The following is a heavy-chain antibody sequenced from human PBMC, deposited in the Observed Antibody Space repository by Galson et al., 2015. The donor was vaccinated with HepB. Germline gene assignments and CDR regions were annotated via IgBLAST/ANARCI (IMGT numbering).Heavy chain of an antibody. CDR3: ARQLGETTGWFDP. V-gene: IGHV3-23*01. Sequence: SLRLSCAASGFTFGSYAMNWVRQAPGKGLEWVSAISSSGGTTYYADSVKGRFTISRDNSKDTLHLQLNTLRAEDTAVYYCARQLGETTGWFDPWGQGTLVTVSS. CDR2: ISSSGGTT. J-gene: IGHJ5*02. CDR1: GFTFGSYA. D-gene: IGHD1-1*01.